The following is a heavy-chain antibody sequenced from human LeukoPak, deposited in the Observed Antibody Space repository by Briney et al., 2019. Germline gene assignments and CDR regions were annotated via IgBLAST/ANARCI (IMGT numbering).Heavy chain of an antibody. CDR1: GFTFSSYA. J-gene: IGHJ4*02. D-gene: IGHD3-3*01. CDR3: AKDLSIFGVANY. Sequence: GGSLRLSCAASGFTFSSYAMSWVSQAPGKGLEWVSAIRGSGGSTYYADSVKGRFTISRDNSKNTLYLQMNSLRAEDTAVYYCAKDLSIFGVANYWGQGTLVTVSS. V-gene: IGHV3-23*01. CDR2: IRGSGGST.